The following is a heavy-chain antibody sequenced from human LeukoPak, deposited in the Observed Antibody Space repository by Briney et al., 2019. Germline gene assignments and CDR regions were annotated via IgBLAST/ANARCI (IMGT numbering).Heavy chain of an antibody. D-gene: IGHD3-22*01. Sequence: GASVKVSCKASGYTFTSYDINWVRQATGQGLEWMGWKNPNSGNTGYAQKFQGRVTMTRNTSISTAYMELSSLRSEDTAVYYCTTMIVVIDAFDIWGQGTMVTVSS. V-gene: IGHV1-8*01. J-gene: IGHJ3*02. CDR3: TTMIVVIDAFDI. CDR1: GYTFTSYD. CDR2: KNPNSGNT.